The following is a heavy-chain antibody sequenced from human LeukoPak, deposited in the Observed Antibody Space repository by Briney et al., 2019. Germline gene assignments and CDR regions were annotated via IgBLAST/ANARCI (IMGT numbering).Heavy chain of an antibody. CDR2: ISSDGSNK. CDR3: AGDNTENGDLDYLDS. V-gene: IGHV3-30*03. J-gene: IGHJ4*02. CDR1: GFTFSSYG. D-gene: IGHD4-17*01. Sequence: GRSLRLSCAASGFTFSSYGMHWVRQAPGKGLEWVAVISSDGSNKYYADSVKGRFTISRDNSKKTLYLQMNSLRAEDTAVYYCAGDNTENGDLDYLDSWGQGTLVTVSS.